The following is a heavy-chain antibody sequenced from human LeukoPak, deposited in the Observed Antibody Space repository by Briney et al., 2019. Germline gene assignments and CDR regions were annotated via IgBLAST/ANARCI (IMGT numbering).Heavy chain of an antibody. D-gene: IGHD3-22*01. CDR1: GGSISDFY. Sequence: SETLSLTCTVSGGSISDFYWSWIRQPAGKGLEWIGRIYTSGSTDYNPSLKSRVTMSVDKSKNQVSMKVSSVTAADTAVYYCARYFYDSSGYYYPDYWGQGTLVTVSS. J-gene: IGHJ4*02. CDR2: IYTSGST. CDR3: ARYFYDSSGYYYPDY. V-gene: IGHV4-4*07.